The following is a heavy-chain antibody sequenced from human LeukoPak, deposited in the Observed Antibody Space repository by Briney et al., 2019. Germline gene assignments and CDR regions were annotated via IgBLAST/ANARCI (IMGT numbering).Heavy chain of an antibody. CDR2: IKSDGSS. D-gene: IGHD5-12*01. CDR1: GFTFSSYW. Sequence: GGSLRLSCAASGFTFSSYWMHWVRQAPGKGLVWVSRIKSDGSSIYADSVKGRFTISRDNAKNSLYLQMNSLRAEDTAVYYCTRDLRPYSGYDNLAFDIWGQGTMVTVSS. J-gene: IGHJ3*02. CDR3: TRDLRPYSGYDNLAFDI. V-gene: IGHV3-74*01.